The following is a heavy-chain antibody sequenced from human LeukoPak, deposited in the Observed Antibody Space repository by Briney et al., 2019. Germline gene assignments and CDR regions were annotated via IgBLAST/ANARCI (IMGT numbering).Heavy chain of an antibody. D-gene: IGHD5-12*01. CDR1: GFTFSSYA. CDR2: ISYDGSNK. J-gene: IGHJ4*02. Sequence: GGSLRLSCAASGFTFSSYAMHWVRQAPGKGLEWVAVISYDGSNKYYADSVKGRFTISRDNSKNTLYLQMNSLRAEDTAVYYCARVLWDIVATKPLDYWGQGTLVTVSS. CDR3: ARVLWDIVATKPLDY. V-gene: IGHV3-30-3*01.